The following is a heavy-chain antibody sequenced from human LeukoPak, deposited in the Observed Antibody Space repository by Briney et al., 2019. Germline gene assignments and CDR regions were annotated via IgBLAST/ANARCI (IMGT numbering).Heavy chain of an antibody. V-gene: IGHV3-30*04. J-gene: IGHJ4*02. D-gene: IGHD3-10*01. CDR1: GFNFSSYA. CDR3: AKGGSKDY. CDR2: ISYDGSNK. Sequence: GGSLRLSCAASGFNFSSYAMHWVRQAPGKGLEWVAVISYDGSNKYYADSVKGRFTISRDNSKNTLYLQMNSLRAEDTAVYYCAKGGSKDYWGQGTLVTVSS.